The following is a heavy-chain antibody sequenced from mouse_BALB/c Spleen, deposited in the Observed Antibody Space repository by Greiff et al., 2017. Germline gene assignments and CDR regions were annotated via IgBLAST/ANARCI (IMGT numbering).Heavy chain of an antibody. CDR1: GYTFTDYA. D-gene: IGHD2-4*01. V-gene: IGHV1S137*01. CDR3: ARSEGLTLLAY. CDR2: ISTYYGDA. J-gene: IGHJ3*01. Sequence: QVQLKESGAELVRPGVSVKISCKGSGYTFTDYAMHWVKQSHAKSLEWIGVISTYYGDASYNQKFKGKATMTVDKSSSTAYMELARLTSEDSAIYYCARSEGLTLLAYWGQGTLVTVSA.